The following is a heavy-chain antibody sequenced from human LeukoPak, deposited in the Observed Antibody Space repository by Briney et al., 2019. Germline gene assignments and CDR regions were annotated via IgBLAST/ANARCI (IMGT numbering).Heavy chain of an antibody. J-gene: IGHJ4*02. D-gene: IGHD5-18*01. V-gene: IGHV1-24*01. CDR2: FDPEDGET. CDR3: ATNVDTAMANFDY. CDR1: GYTLTELS. Sequence: ASVKVSCKVSGYTLTELSMHWVRQAPGKGPEWMGGFDPEDGETIYAQKFQGRVTMTEDTSTDTAYMELSSLRSEDTAVYYCATNVDTAMANFDYWGQGTLVTVSS.